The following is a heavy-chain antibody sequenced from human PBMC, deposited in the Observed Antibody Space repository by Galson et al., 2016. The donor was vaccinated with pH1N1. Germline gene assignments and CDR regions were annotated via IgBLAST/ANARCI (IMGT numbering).Heavy chain of an antibody. CDR2: VNPSGST. Sequence: ETLSLTCTVYGGSFSDYYWSWIRQPPGKGLEWIGEVNPSGSTIYNPSLNSRVIISADTSRNQFSLKLTSATAADTAVYFCARVDFGGKLGDWGQGTQVTVSS. CDR3: ARVDFGGKLGD. J-gene: IGHJ4*02. V-gene: IGHV4-34*01. D-gene: IGHD3-10*01. CDR1: GGSFSDYY.